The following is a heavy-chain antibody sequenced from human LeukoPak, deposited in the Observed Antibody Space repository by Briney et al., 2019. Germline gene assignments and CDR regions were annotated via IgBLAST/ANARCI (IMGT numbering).Heavy chain of an antibody. CDR3: ARKAAGPYYYYMDV. J-gene: IGHJ6*03. Sequence: GGSLRLSCAASGFTFSSYAMHWVRQAPGKGLEWVANIKQDGSEKYYVDSVKGRFTISRDNAKNSLYLQMNSLRAEDTAVYYCARKAAGPYYYYMDVWGKGPRSPSP. V-gene: IGHV3-7*01. CDR1: GFTFSSYA. D-gene: IGHD6-13*01. CDR2: IKQDGSEK.